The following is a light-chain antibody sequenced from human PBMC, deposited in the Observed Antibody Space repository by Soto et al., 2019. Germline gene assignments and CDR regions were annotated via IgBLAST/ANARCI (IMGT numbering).Light chain of an antibody. CDR2: EVT. J-gene: IGLJ1*01. Sequence: QSVLTQPASVSGSPGQSITISCTGTSSDVGAYNYVSWYQHHPGKVPKLLIYEVTNRPSGVSDRFSASKSGNTASLFISGLQAEDEADYYCSSYTSDSSYVFGSGTKVTVL. CDR3: SSYTSDSSYV. V-gene: IGLV2-14*01. CDR1: SSDVGAYNY.